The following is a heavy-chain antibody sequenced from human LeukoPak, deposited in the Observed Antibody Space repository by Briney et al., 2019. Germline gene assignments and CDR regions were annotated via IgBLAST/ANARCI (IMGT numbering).Heavy chain of an antibody. CDR2: INPDGGS. CDR1: GYTFTDYA. Sequence: GGSLRLSCQASGYTFTDYAMSWIRQAPGQGLEWVSSINPDGGSFFADSVGGRSTISRDDSRSVVYLQMNTLSAEDTAVYYCARSGVATCHYWGQGILVTVSS. J-gene: IGHJ4*02. V-gene: IGHV3-23*01. D-gene: IGHD3-10*01. CDR3: ARSGVATCHY.